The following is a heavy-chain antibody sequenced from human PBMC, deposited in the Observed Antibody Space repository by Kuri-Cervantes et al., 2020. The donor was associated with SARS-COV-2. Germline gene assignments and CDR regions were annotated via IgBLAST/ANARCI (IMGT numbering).Heavy chain of an antibody. V-gene: IGHV3-30-3*01. CDR1: GFTFSSYA. J-gene: IGHJ4*02. CDR2: ISYDGSNK. Sequence: GFLRLSCAASGFTFSSYAMHWVRQAPGKGLEWVAVISYDGSNKYYADSVKGRFTISRDNSKNTLYLQMNSLRAEDTAVYYCARTLGEDIVVVPAATFDYWGQGTLVTVSS. CDR3: ARTLGEDIVVVPAATFDY. D-gene: IGHD2-2*01.